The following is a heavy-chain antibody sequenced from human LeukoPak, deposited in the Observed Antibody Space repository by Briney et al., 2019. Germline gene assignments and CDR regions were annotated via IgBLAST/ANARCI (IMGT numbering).Heavy chain of an antibody. D-gene: IGHD2-2*02. Sequence: PSETLSLTCAVHGVSVSDYSWRWLRQSPGKGLEWIGEIFQSTYTNYNPSLKSRVTISADMSEKQFSLSLTSVTAADTAVYYCARIRCGHTESMCYNYWSQGTLVSVSA. CDR2: IFQSTYT. V-gene: IGHV4-34*12. CDR3: ARIRCGHTESMCYNY. CDR1: GVSVSDYS. J-gene: IGHJ4*02.